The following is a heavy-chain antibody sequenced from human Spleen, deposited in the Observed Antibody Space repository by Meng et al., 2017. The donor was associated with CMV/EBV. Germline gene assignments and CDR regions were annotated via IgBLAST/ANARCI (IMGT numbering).Heavy chain of an antibody. D-gene: IGHD3-9*01. Sequence: SETLSLTCAVYGGSFSGYYWSWIRQPPGKGLEWIGESNHSGSTNYNPSLKSRVTISVDTSKNQFSLKLSSVTAADTAIYYCARYGREHYDILSGYHYFDFWGQGTLVTVSS. J-gene: IGHJ4*02. CDR1: GGSFSGYY. V-gene: IGHV4-34*01. CDR3: ARYGREHYDILSGYHYFDF. CDR2: SNHSGST.